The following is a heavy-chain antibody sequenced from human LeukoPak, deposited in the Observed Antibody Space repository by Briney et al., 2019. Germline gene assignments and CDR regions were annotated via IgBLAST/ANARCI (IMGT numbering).Heavy chain of an antibody. J-gene: IGHJ3*02. CDR2: IYSCGST. CDR3: ARDYYYDSSGYYYRHAFDI. CDR1: GFTVSSNY. V-gene: IGHV3-53*01. D-gene: IGHD3-22*01. Sequence: PGGSLTLSCAASGFTVSSNYMSWVRQARAKGLEGVSVIYSCGSTYYAHSVKGQFTISRDNSKNTLYLQMNSLRAEDTAVYYCARDYYYDSSGYYYRHAFDIWGQGTMVTVSS.